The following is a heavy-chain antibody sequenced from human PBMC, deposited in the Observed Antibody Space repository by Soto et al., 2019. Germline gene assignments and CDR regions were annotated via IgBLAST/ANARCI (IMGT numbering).Heavy chain of an antibody. CDR1: GFTFSSYA. CDR2: ISYDGSNK. Sequence: GGSLRLSCAASGFTFSSYAMHWVRQAPGKGLEWVAVISYDGSNKYYADSVKGRFTISRDNSKNTLYLQMNSLRAEDTAVYYCARALRYCSGGSCYSLKDYFDYWGQGTLVTVSS. CDR3: ARALRYCSGGSCYSLKDYFDY. J-gene: IGHJ4*02. V-gene: IGHV3-30-3*01. D-gene: IGHD2-15*01.